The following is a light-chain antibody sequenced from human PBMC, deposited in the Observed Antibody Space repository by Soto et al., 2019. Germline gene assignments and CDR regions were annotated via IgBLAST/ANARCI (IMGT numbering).Light chain of an antibody. CDR3: NSDAAGKNVV. CDR2: EVN. J-gene: IGLJ2*01. CDR1: SSDVGNYNY. V-gene: IGLV2-8*01. Sequence: QSALTQPPSASGSPGQSVTISCTGTSSDVGNYNYVSWYQQYPGKAPKLMIYEVNKRPSGVPDRFSGSKSGNTASLTVSGLQAEDEADYYCNSDAAGKNVVFGGGTKLTVL.